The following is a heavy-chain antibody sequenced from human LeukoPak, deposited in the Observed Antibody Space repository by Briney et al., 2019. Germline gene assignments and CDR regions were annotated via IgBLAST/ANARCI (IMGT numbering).Heavy chain of an antibody. J-gene: IGHJ6*02. CDR1: GDSIRYYY. Sequence: SETLALTCTVSGDSIRYYYWSWIRQPPGRGLEGIGYIYYTGSTDYNPSLKSRVSISVYTSKNQFSLKLNSVTPADTAVYYCARDGRISPYSGMDVWGQGTTVTVPS. D-gene: IGHD1-26*01. CDR3: ARDGRISPYSGMDV. CDR2: IYYTGST. V-gene: IGHV4-59*01.